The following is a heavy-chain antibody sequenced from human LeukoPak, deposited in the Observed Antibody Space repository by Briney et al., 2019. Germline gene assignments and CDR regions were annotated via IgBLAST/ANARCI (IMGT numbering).Heavy chain of an antibody. Sequence: SETLSLTCTVSDYSISSGFYWGWIRQPPGKGLEWIGSIYHSGSTYYNPSLKSRVTISVDTSKNQFSLKLSSVTAADTAVYYCASVGASGYWGQGTLVTVSS. CDR1: DYSISSGFY. CDR3: ASVGASGY. CDR2: IYHSGST. J-gene: IGHJ4*02. D-gene: IGHD1-26*01. V-gene: IGHV4-38-2*02.